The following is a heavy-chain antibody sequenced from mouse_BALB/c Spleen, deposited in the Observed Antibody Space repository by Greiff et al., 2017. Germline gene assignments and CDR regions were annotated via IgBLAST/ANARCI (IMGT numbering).Heavy chain of an antibody. Sequence: QVQLQQPGAELVKPGASVKLSCKASGYTFTSYWMHWVKQRPGQGLEWIGEIDPSDSYTNYNEKFKSKATLTVDKSSSTAYMQLSSLTSEDSAVYYCARADGNFFAYWGQGTLVTVSA. CDR3: ARADGNFFAY. J-gene: IGHJ3*01. CDR1: GYTFTSYW. CDR2: IDPSDSYT. V-gene: IGHV1-69*02. D-gene: IGHD2-1*01.